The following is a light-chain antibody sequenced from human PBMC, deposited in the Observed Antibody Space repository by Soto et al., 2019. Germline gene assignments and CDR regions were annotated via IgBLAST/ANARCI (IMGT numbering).Light chain of an antibody. CDR1: QSISSW. CDR3: QQYNSYLLT. CDR2: DAS. J-gene: IGKJ4*01. Sequence: IPMTPSPSTLSASVGNRVTITCRASQSISSWLAWYQQKPGKAPKLLIYDASSLESGVPSRFSGSGSGTEFTLTISSLQPDDFATYYCQQYNSYLLTFGGGTKVDIK. V-gene: IGKV1-5*01.